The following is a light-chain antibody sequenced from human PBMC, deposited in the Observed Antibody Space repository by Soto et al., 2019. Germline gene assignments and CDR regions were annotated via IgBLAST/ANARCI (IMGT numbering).Light chain of an antibody. CDR2: DAS. V-gene: IGLV2-14*01. J-gene: IGLJ1*01. CDR1: SSDVRAYNY. CDR3: SSYTTTSTPGSV. Sequence: QSVLTQPASVSGSPGQSITITCTGTSSDVRAYNYVSWYQQHPGKAPKLIIYDASNRPSGVSNRFSGSKSGNTASLTISGLQAEDEADFYCSSYTTTSTPGSVFGTRTKVTV.